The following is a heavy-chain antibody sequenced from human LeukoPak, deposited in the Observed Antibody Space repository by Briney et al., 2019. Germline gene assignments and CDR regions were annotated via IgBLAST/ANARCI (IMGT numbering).Heavy chain of an antibody. CDR1: GDSVSSNSAA. J-gene: IGHJ6*03. V-gene: IGHV6-1*01. CDR3: ARASPYSSSSWYYYMDV. Sequence: SQTLSLTCAISGDSVSSNSAAWNWIRQSPSRGLEWLGRTYCRSKWYNDYAVSVKSRITINPDTSKNQFSLQLNSVTPEDTAVYYCARASPYSSSSWYYYMDVWGKGTTVTVSS. CDR2: TYCRSKWYN. D-gene: IGHD6-6*01.